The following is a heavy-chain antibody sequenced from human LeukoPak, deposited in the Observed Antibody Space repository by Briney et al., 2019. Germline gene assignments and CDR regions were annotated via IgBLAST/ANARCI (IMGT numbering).Heavy chain of an antibody. Sequence: SETLSLTCTVSGGSISDYHCNWLRQAPEKGLEWIGYINYSGTTNYNPSLTSRVTISADTSKTQVSLMVRSVTAADTAVYYCATTRGGYWASPLDFWGQGILSPSPQ. CDR1: GGSISDYH. CDR2: INYSGTT. D-gene: IGHD5-12*01. J-gene: IGHJ4*02. V-gene: IGHV4-59*01. CDR3: ATTRGGYWASPLDF.